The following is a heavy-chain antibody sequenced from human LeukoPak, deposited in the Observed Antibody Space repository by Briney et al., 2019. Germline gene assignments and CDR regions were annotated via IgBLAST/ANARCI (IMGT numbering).Heavy chain of an antibody. Sequence: GGSLRLSCSASGFTFSSYAMHWVRQAPGKGLEYVSPISSNGGSTYYADSVKGRFTISRDNSKNTLYLQMSSLRAEDTAVYYCVKSHLIAAAEEDWFDPWGQGTLVTVSS. CDR3: VKSHLIAAAEEDWFDP. D-gene: IGHD6-13*01. J-gene: IGHJ5*02. CDR2: ISSNGGST. CDR1: GFTFSSYA. V-gene: IGHV3-64D*06.